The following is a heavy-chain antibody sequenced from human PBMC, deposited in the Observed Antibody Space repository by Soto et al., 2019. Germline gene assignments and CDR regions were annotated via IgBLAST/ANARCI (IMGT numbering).Heavy chain of an antibody. D-gene: IGHD3-10*01. CDR2: IYYSGST. CDR1: GSSISSSSYY. V-gene: IGHV4-39*01. Sequence: SETLSLTCTVSGSSISSSSYYWGWIRQPPGKGLEWIGSIYYSGSTYYNPSLKSRVTISVDTSKNQFSLKLSSVTAADTAVYYCARMNRYGSGSYYNGYYGMDVWGQGTTVT. J-gene: IGHJ6*02. CDR3: ARMNRYGSGSYYNGYYGMDV.